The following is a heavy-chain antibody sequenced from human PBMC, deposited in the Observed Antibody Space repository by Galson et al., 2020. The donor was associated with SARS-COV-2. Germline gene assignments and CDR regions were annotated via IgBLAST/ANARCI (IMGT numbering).Heavy chain of an antibody. Sequence: GESLKLSCAASGFKFSNFGMHWVRQAPGKGQQGVAVILSEENNEYYADAVKGRFTISRDNSRNMLYLHMSSLRAEDTAVYFCTKDRSPEYGNWYFDLWGRGTLVTVSS. CDR2: ILSEENNE. V-gene: IGHV3-30*02. D-gene: IGHD4-17*01. CDR3: TKDRSPEYGNWYFDL. J-gene: IGHJ2*01. CDR1: GFKFSNFG.